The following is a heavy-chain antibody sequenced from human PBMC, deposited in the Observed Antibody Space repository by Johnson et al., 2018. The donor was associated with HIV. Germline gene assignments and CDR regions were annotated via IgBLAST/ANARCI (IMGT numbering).Heavy chain of an antibody. CDR1: GFTFDDYA. Sequence: VQLVESGGGVVQPRRSLRLSCAASGFTFDDYAMHWVRQAPGKGLEWVSLISWDGGSTYYADSVKGRFTSSRDNYKNTLYLQMNSLRTEDTAVYYCARGGGCGGDCYSGYDAFDIWGQGTMVTVSS. CDR3: ARGGGCGGDCYSGYDAFDI. V-gene: IGHV3-43D*03. J-gene: IGHJ3*02. CDR2: ISWDGGST. D-gene: IGHD2-21*01.